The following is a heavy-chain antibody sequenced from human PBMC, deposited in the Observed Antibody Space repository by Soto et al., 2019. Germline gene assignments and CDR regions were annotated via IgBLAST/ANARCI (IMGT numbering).Heavy chain of an antibody. CDR1: GGSISSSSYY. CDR2: IYYSGRT. V-gene: IGHV4-39*01. CDR3: VRAHSSSWGNAFDI. J-gene: IGHJ3*02. Sequence: QLQLQESGPGLVKPSETLSLTCIVSGGSISSSSYYWGWIRQAPGKGLEWIGSIYYSGRTYYNPSLKSRVTISVDTSKNQFSLKLSSVTAADTAVYYCVRAHSSSWGNAFDIWGQGTMVTVSS. D-gene: IGHD6-13*01.